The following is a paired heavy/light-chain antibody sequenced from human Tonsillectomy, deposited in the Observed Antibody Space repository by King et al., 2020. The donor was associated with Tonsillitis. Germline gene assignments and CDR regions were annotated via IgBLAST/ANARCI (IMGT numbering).Heavy chain of an antibody. CDR2: ISYDGSNK. V-gene: IGHV3-30-3*01. Sequence: QVQLVESGGGAVQPGRSLRLSCTASGFTFSSHAMHWVRQAPGKGLEWVAVISYDGSNKYYADSVKGRFTISRDNSKNTLYLQMNSLRAEDTAVYYCVREKYGHEYFDYWGQGTLVTVSS. CDR3: VREKYGHEYFDY. CDR1: GFTFSSHA. D-gene: IGHD3-10*01. J-gene: IGHJ4*02.
Light chain of an antibody. Sequence: QSALTQPASVSGSPGQSIAISCTGTSSDVGAYNYVSWYQQHPGKAPKLIIYDVSNRPSGVSDRFSGSKSGNTASLTISGLQAEDEADYFCSSYTSSSTRVFGGGTKLTVL. J-gene: IGLJ3*02. CDR1: SSDVGAYNY. CDR3: SSYTSSSTRV. V-gene: IGLV2-14*01. CDR2: DVS.